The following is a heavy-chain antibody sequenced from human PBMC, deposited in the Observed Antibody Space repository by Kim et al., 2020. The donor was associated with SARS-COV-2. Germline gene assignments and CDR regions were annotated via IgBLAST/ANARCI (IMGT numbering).Heavy chain of an antibody. V-gene: IGHV4-59*01. D-gene: IGHD3-3*01. CDR2: IYYSGST. CDR1: GGSISSYY. CDR3: ARTLYDFWSGLYYGMDV. Sequence: SETLSLTCTVSGGSISSYYWSWIRQPPGKGLEWIGYIYYSGSTNYNPSLKSRVTISVDTSKNQFSLKLSSVTAADTAVYYCARTLYDFWSGLYYGMDVWGQGTTVTVSS. J-gene: IGHJ6*02.